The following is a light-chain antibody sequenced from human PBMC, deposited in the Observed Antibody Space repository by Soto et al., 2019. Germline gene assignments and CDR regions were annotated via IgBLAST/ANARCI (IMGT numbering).Light chain of an antibody. Sequence: ALTQPASVSGSPGQSITISCTGTSSDVGGYNYVSWYQQHPGKAPKLMIYDVSNRPSGVSNRFSGSKSGNTASLTISGLQAEDEADYYCSSYTSSSPYVFGTGTKLTVL. CDR2: DVS. V-gene: IGLV2-14*01. CDR3: SSYTSSSPYV. CDR1: SSDVGGYNY. J-gene: IGLJ1*01.